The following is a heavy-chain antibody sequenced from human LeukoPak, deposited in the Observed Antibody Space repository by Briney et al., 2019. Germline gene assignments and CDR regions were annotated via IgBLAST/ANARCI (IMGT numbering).Heavy chain of an antibody. CDR3: ARTTSFTASGYDY. Sequence: ASVKVSCKASGYTFTNYHINWVRQATGQGREWMGWMNPNNGDSGYAQKFQGRVTITRDTSISTSYMELRSLRSDDTAVYFCARTTSFTASGYDYWGQGTLVTVSS. CDR1: GYTFTNYH. D-gene: IGHD6-25*01. J-gene: IGHJ4*02. V-gene: IGHV1-8*03. CDR2: MNPNNGDS.